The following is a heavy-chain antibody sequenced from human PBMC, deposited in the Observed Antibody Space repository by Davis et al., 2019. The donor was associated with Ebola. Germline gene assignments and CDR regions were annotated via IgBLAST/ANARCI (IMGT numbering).Heavy chain of an antibody. CDR1: GSTSSSIT. Sequence: PGGSLRPPGAALGSTSSSITMNGVRRVPGKGREGAPGISGNGGSTYYADSVMGRFTISRDNSKNTLYVQMESLRAEDTALYYCARGFYLDNWGQGTLVTVSS. J-gene: IGHJ4*02. CDR2: ISGNGGST. CDR3: ARGFYLDN. V-gene: IGHV3-23*01.